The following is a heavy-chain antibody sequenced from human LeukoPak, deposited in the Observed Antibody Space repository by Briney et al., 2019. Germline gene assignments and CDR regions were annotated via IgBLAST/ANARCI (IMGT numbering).Heavy chain of an antibody. CDR1: GYTFTSYD. Sequence: ASVKVSCKASGYTFTSYDINWVRQATGQGLEWMGWMNPNSGNTGYAQKFQGRVTMTRNTSISTAYMELSSLRSEDTAVYYCARGLSYSSSWYAYYFDYWGQGTLVTVSS. V-gene: IGHV1-8*01. CDR3: ARGLSYSSSWYAYYFDY. D-gene: IGHD6-13*01. CDR2: MNPNSGNT. J-gene: IGHJ4*02.